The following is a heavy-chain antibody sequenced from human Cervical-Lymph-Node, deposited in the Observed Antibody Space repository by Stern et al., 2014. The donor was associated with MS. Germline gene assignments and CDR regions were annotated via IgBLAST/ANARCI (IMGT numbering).Heavy chain of an antibody. Sequence: QVTLKESGPTLVKPTQTLTLTCSFSGFSLSSNGVGVGWIRQPPGKALEWLALLHWDDKGYRPFLKSRLTLTKDTSTNQVVLTVTNMDPVDTATYYCAHTDYSSALQDAFDVWGQGTVVTVSS. J-gene: IGHJ3*01. D-gene: IGHD6-19*01. V-gene: IGHV2-5*09. CDR1: GFSLSSNGVG. CDR3: AHTDYSSALQDAFDV. CDR2: LHWDDK.